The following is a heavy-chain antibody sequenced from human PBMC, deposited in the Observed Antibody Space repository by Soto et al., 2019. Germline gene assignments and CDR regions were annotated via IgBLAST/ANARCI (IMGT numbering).Heavy chain of an antibody. Sequence: EVQLLESGGGLVQPGGSLRLSCAASGFSFSSYAMVWVRQAPGKGLEWVSVISARGGSSYFADSVKGRFTISRDNSKNVLSLEMNSLRAEDTAIYFCAKGSIEYSASVDNWGKGTLVLVSS. D-gene: IGHD5-12*01. V-gene: IGHV3-23*01. CDR3: AKGSIEYSASVDN. CDR2: ISARGGSS. J-gene: IGHJ4*02. CDR1: GFSFSSYA.